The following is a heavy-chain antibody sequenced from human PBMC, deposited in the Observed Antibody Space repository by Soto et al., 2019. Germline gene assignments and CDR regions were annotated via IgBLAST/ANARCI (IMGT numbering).Heavy chain of an antibody. V-gene: IGHV2-5*02. J-gene: IGHJ4*02. CDR1: GFSLSTSGVA. Sequence: QITLKESGPTLLRPTQTLTLTCTFSGFSLSTSGVAVGWIRQPPGKALEWLGFIHWDDDKRYSPSLKSRLTITKDTSKNQVVLTMTNMDPVDTATYYCASVAWEILSYYFDYWGQGILVTVSS. CDR2: IHWDDDK. CDR3: ASVAWEILSYYFDY. D-gene: IGHD1-26*01.